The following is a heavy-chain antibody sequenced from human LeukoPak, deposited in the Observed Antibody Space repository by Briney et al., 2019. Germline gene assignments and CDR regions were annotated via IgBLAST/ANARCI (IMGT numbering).Heavy chain of an antibody. CDR1: GFTFSDYY. D-gene: IGHD1-26*01. CDR2: ISSSGSTI. J-gene: IGHJ6*03. V-gene: IGHV3-11*01. Sequence: GGSLRLSCAASGFTFSDYYMSWIRQAPGKGLEWVSYISSSGSTIYYADSVKGRFTISRDNAKNSLYLQMNSLRAEDTAVYYCARGARVGIYYYYYMDVWGKGTTVTVSS. CDR3: ARGARVGIYYYYYMDV.